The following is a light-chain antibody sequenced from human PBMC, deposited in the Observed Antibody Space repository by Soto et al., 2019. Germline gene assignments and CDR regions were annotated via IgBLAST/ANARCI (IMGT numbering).Light chain of an antibody. V-gene: IGKV3-15*01. Sequence: EIVMTQSPATLSVSPGERATLSCRASQSLTNNLAWYKQKPGQAPRLLIYGATTRATGIPARFSGSGSGSEFTLTISSLQSEDFAVYYCQQYKNWPLTFGGGTKVEIK. CDR2: GAT. J-gene: IGKJ4*01. CDR1: QSLTNN. CDR3: QQYKNWPLT.